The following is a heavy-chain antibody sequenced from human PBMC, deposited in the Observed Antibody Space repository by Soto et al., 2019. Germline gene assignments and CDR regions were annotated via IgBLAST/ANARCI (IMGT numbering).Heavy chain of an antibody. CDR3: AKDLLRPGRAYGMDV. Sequence: QVQLVESGGGVVQPGRSLRLSCAASGFTFSSYGMHWVRQAPGKGLEWVAVISYDGTNKYYADSVKGRFTISRDNSKNTLYLQSNSQRAEDTAVYYCAKDLLRPGRAYGMDVWGQGTTVTVSS. CDR2: ISYDGTNK. CDR1: GFTFSSYG. V-gene: IGHV3-30*18. J-gene: IGHJ6*02.